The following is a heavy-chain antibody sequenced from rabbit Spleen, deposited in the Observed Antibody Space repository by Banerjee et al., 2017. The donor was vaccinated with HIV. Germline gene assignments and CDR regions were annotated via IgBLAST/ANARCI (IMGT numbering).Heavy chain of an antibody. V-gene: IGHV1S45*01. CDR2: ISAGSSGST. Sequence: EQLEESGGGLVKPEGSLTLTCKASGVSLNDKDVMCWVRQAPGKGLEWIACISAGSSGSTYYASWAKGRFTVSKTSSTTVTLQMTSLTAADTATYFCARGSATMTLVITGYYLSLWGQGTLVTVS. D-gene: IGHD2-1*01. CDR1: GVSLNDKDV. J-gene: IGHJ4*01. CDR3: ARGSATMTLVITGYYLSL.